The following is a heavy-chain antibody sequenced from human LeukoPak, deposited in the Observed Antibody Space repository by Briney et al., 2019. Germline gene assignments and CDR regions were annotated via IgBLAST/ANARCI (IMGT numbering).Heavy chain of an antibody. Sequence: PGGSLRLSCIASGFAFSTFGMHWVRQAPGKGLEWVAIMSYGGDIQYTDSVKGRFTISRDSSKNTLYLQMNSLRAEDTAIYYCARDWGSSGWYNWFDPWGQGTLVTVSS. V-gene: IGHV3-30*03. J-gene: IGHJ5*02. CDR3: ARDWGSSGWYNWFDP. CDR2: MSYGGDI. CDR1: GFAFSTFG. D-gene: IGHD6-19*01.